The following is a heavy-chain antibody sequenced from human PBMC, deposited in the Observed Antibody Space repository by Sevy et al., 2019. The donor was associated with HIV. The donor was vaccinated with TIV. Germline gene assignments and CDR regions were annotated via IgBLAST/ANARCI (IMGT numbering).Heavy chain of an antibody. D-gene: IGHD2-2*01. CDR3: AREGDTVLVPAAVDAFDF. CDR2: IKTDGSNR. Sequence: GGSLRLSCAASGFTFSNYWMHWVRQAPGKGLVWVSRIKTDGSNRYSADSVKGRFFISRDNGKNLLYLQMNSLGGEDTAVYYWAREGDTVLVPAAVDAFDFWGQGTMVTVSS. V-gene: IGHV3-74*01. J-gene: IGHJ3*01. CDR1: GFTFSNYW.